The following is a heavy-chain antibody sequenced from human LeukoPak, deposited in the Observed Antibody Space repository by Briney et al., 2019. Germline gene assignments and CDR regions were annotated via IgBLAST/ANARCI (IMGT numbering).Heavy chain of an antibody. V-gene: IGHV3-21*01. CDR3: ARGIHFRNVWHVRE. CDR2: ISSSSSYI. CDR1: GFTFSSYS. Sequence: GGSLRLSCAASGFTFSSYSMNWVRQAPGKGLEWVSSISSSSSYIYYADSVKGRFTISRDNAKNSLYLQVNSLRAEDTAVYYCARGIHFRNVWHVREWGQGTLLTVSS. D-gene: IGHD1-26*01. J-gene: IGHJ4*02.